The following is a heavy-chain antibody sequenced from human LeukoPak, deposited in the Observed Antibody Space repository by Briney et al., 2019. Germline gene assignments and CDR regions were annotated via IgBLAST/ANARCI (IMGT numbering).Heavy chain of an antibody. CDR1: GYTFTSYD. J-gene: IGHJ4*02. Sequence: GASVKVSCKASGYTFTSYDINWVRQATGQGLEWMGWMNPNSGNTGYAQKSQGRVTMTRNTSISTAYMELSSLRSEDTAVYYCARDYDILTGGDYWGQGTLVTVSS. D-gene: IGHD3-9*01. CDR2: MNPNSGNT. CDR3: ARDYDILTGGDY. V-gene: IGHV1-8*01.